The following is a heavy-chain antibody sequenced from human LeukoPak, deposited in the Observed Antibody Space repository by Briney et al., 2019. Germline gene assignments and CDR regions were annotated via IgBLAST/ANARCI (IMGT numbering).Heavy chain of an antibody. CDR1: GGTFSSYA. J-gene: IGHJ6*03. CDR3: ARGMPRGDYYYYMDV. Sequence: GASVKVSCKASGGTFSSYAISWVRQAPGQGLEWMGGIIPIFGTANYAQKFQGRVTITADKSTSTAYMELSSLRSEDTAVYYCARGMPRGDYYYYMDVWGKGTTVTVSS. CDR2: IIPIFGTA. V-gene: IGHV1-69*06. D-gene: IGHD2-2*01.